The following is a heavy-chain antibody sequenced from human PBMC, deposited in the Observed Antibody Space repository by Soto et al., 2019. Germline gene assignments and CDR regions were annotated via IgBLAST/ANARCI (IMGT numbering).Heavy chain of an antibody. J-gene: IGHJ4*02. Sequence: GGSLRLSCAASGFTFSNAWMNWVRQAPGKGLEWVGRIKSKTDGGTTDYAAPVKGRFTISRDDSKNTLYLQMNSLKTEDTAVYYCTTDTSYSSSWYLFDYWGQGTLVTVSS. CDR2: IKSKTDGGTT. CDR1: GFTFSNAW. D-gene: IGHD6-13*01. V-gene: IGHV3-15*07. CDR3: TTDTSYSSSWYLFDY.